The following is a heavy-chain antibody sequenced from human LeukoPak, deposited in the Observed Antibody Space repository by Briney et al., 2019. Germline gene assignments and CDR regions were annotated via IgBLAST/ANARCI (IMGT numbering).Heavy chain of an antibody. J-gene: IGHJ6*03. CDR3: ARGGSEPYDFWSGYYPTNYYYMDV. D-gene: IGHD3-3*01. V-gene: IGHV3-48*04. CDR2: ISSSGSTI. CDR1: GFTFSSYA. Sequence: GGSLRLSCAASGFTFSSYAMSWVRQAPGKGLEWVSYISSSGSTIYYADSVKGRFTISRDNAKNSLYLQMNSLRAEDTAVYYCARGGSEPYDFWSGYYPTNYYYMDVWGKGTTATVSS.